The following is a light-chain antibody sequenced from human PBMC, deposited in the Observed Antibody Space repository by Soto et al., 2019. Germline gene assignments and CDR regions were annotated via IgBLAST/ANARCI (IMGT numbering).Light chain of an antibody. V-gene: IGLV3-10*01. CDR2: EDS. Sequence: SYELTQSPSVSVSPGQTARITCSGDSLPKDYAYWFQQKSGQAPVLVIYEDSKRPSGIPERFSGSSSGTMATLTISGAQVEDEADYYCYSTDSSGNHRVFGGGIKLTVL. CDR1: SLPKDY. J-gene: IGLJ3*02. CDR3: YSTDSSGNHRV.